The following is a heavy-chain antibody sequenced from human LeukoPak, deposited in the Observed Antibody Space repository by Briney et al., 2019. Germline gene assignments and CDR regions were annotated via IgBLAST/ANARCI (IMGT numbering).Heavy chain of an antibody. Sequence: SETLSLTCTVSGGSISRYYWSWIRQPPGKGLEWIGYIYSSGSTNYNPSLKSRVTISVDTSKNQFSLKLSSVTAADTAVYYCASFYGSGSYYTYYFDYWGQGILVTVSS. D-gene: IGHD3-10*01. CDR3: ASFYGSGSYYTYYFDY. V-gene: IGHV4-59*08. CDR2: IYSSGST. CDR1: GGSISRYY. J-gene: IGHJ4*02.